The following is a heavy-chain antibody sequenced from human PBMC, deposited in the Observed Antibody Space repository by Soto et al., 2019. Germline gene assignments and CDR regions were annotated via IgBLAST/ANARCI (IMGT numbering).Heavy chain of an antibody. J-gene: IGHJ6*02. CDR2: IIPIFGTA. V-gene: IGHV1-69*13. CDR3: ARGRGYYDFWSGSTPGPHYYGMDV. CDR1: GGTFSSYA. D-gene: IGHD3-3*01. Sequence: SVKVSCKASGGTFSSYAISWVRQAPGQGLEWMGGIIPIFGTANYAQKFQGRVTITADESTSTAYMELSSLRSEDTAVCYCARGRGYYDFWSGSTPGPHYYGMDVWGQGTTVTVSS.